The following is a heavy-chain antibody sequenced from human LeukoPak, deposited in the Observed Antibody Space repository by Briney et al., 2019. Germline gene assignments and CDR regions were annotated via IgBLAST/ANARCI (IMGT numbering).Heavy chain of an antibody. CDR2: IYYSGST. J-gene: IGHJ5*02. V-gene: IGHV4-61*01. Sequence: SETLSLTCTVTGGSVSSGSYYWSWIRQPPGTGLEWIGYIYYSGSTNYNPSLKSRVTISLDTPKNQFSLKLSSVTAVDTAVYYCARRGSSSWTQFDPWGQGTLVTVSS. D-gene: IGHD6-13*01. CDR1: GGSVSSGSYY. CDR3: ARRGSSSWTQFDP.